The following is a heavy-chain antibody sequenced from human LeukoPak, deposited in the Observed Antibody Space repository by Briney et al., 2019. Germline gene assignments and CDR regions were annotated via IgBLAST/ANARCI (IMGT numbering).Heavy chain of an antibody. V-gene: IGHV1-2*02. J-gene: IGHJ4*02. Sequence: PPASVKVSCKASGYTFTSYYMHWVRQAPGQGLEWMGWINPNSGGTNYAQKFQGRVTMTRDTSISTAYMELSRLRSDDTAVYYCARGLSWFGHYYFDYWGQGTLVTVSS. CDR3: ARGLSWFGHYYFDY. D-gene: IGHD3-10*01. CDR1: GYTFTSYY. CDR2: INPNSGGT.